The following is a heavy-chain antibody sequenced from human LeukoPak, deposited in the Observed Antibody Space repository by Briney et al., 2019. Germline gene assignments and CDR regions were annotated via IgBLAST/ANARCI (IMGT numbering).Heavy chain of an antibody. CDR2: ISYDGSNK. CDR3: AKDGSGIDY. D-gene: IGHD3-10*01. CDR1: GFTFSSYG. Sequence: GGSLRLSCAASGFTFSSYGMHWVRQAPGKGLEWVAVISYDGSNKYYADSVKGRFTISRDNSKNTLYLQMNSLRAEDTAVYYCAKDGSGIDYRGQGTLVTVSS. V-gene: IGHV3-30*18. J-gene: IGHJ4*02.